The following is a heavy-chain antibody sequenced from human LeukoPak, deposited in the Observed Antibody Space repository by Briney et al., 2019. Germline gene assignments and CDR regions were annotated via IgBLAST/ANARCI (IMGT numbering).Heavy chain of an antibody. CDR2: INTNTGNP. J-gene: IGHJ3*02. V-gene: IGHV7-4-1*02. CDR3: AREVSTYRSSWYGHHDAFDI. Sequence: ASVKVSCKASGYTFTSYAMNWVRQAPGQGLEWMGWINTNTGNPTYAQGFTGRFVFSLDTSVSTAYLQINSLKAEDTAVYYCAREVSTYRSSWYGHHDAFDIWGQGTMVTVSS. CDR1: GYTFTSYA. D-gene: IGHD6-13*01.